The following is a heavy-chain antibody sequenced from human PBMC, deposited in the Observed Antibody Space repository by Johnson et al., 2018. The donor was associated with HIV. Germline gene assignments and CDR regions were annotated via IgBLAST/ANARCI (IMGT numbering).Heavy chain of an antibody. CDR3: APEGPLTVTTVMDAFDI. Sequence: QVQLVESGGGVVQPGRSLRLSCAASGFTFSSYAMHWVRQAPGKGLEWVAVISYDGSNKYYADSVKGRFTISRDNSKNTLYLQMNSLRAEDTAVYYCAPEGPLTVTTVMDAFDIWGQGKIVTVSS. V-gene: IGHV3-30-3*01. D-gene: IGHD4-17*01. J-gene: IGHJ3*02. CDR2: ISYDGSNK. CDR1: GFTFSSYA.